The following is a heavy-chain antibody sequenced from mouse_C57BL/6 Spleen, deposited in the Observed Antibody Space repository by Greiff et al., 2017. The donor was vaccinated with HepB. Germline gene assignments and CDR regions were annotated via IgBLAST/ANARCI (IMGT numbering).Heavy chain of an antibody. V-gene: IGHV5-4*01. Sequence: EVQLVESGGGLVKPGGSLKLSCAASGFTFSSYAMSWVRQTPEKRLEWVATISDGGSYTYYPDNVKGRVTISRDNAKNNLYLQMSHLKSEDTAMYYCARRGGAMDYWGQGTSVTVSS. CDR3: ARRGGAMDY. CDR2: ISDGGSYT. CDR1: GFTFSSYA. J-gene: IGHJ4*01. D-gene: IGHD1-1*02.